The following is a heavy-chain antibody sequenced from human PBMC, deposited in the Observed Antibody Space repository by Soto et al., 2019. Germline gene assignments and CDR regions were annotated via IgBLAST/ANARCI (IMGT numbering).Heavy chain of an antibody. J-gene: IGHJ4*02. CDR1: GGSVTTNSYY. D-gene: IGHD3-10*01. CDR3: ARFCGWGTSESLDY. Sequence: WETLSLTCTVSGGSVTTNSYYWTWIRRPPGKGLEWIGFISYFGSTNYNPSLRSRVTMSLDTSKNQFSLKLTSVTAADTAVYYCARFCGWGTSESLDYCGLGTLVTVSS. V-gene: IGHV4-61*01. CDR2: ISYFGST.